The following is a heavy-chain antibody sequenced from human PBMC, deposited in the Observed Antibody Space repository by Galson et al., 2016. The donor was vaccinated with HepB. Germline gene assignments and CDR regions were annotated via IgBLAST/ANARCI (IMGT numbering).Heavy chain of an antibody. CDR1: GYTFTNYD. D-gene: IGHD7-27*01. CDR2: MTPNSGNT. V-gene: IGHV1-8*01. CDR3: ARNRAFTGDFDY. J-gene: IGHJ4*02. Sequence: SVKVSCKASGYTFTNYDFNWVRQATGQGLEWLGWMTPNSGNTGCAQKFQGRLSLTRDISTSTAYMELSSLTSDDTAVYYCARNRAFTGDFDYWGQGTLVTVSS.